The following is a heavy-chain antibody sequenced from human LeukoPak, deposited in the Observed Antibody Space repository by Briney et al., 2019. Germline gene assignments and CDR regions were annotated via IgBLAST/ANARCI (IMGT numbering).Heavy chain of an antibody. CDR2: VSYDGSNK. CDR3: ARGKPMDY. V-gene: IGHV3-30-3*01. D-gene: IGHD2-2*01. J-gene: IGHJ4*02. CDR1: GFTFSSYS. Sequence: GGSLRLSCAASGFTFSSYSMHWVRQAPGKGLEWVAVVSYDGSNKYFADSVKGRFTISRDSSNSTLYLQMNSLRTEDTAVYYCARGKPMDYWGQGTLVTVSS.